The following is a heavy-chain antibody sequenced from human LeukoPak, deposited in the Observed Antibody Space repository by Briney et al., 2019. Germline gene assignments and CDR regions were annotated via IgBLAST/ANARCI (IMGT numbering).Heavy chain of an antibody. D-gene: IGHD6-13*01. CDR2: IYSGGST. CDR1: GFTVSSNY. Sequence: GGSLRLSCAASGFTVSSNYMSWVRQAPGKGLEWVSVIYSGGSTYYADSVKGRFTISRHNSKNTLYLQMNSLRAEDTAVYYCASKPAAAGMFYYYGMDVWGQGTTVTVSS. CDR3: ASKPAAAGMFYYYGMDV. J-gene: IGHJ6*02. V-gene: IGHV3-53*04.